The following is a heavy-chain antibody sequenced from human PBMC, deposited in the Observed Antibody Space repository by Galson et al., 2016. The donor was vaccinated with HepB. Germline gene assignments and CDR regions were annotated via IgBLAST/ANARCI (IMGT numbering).Heavy chain of an antibody. J-gene: IGHJ3*02. CDR2: VSSSGST. CDR3: ARPRIPSRAADAFDI. V-gene: IGHV4-39*01. Sequence: SETLSLTCTVSGGSIRSSVYYWGWIRQPPGKGLEWIGSVSSSGSTYYNPSLKSRATISVDSSKNQFSLKMNSVTAADTAVYYCARPRIPSRAADAFDIWGQGTMVTVSS. D-gene: IGHD2-15*01. CDR1: GGSIRSSVYY.